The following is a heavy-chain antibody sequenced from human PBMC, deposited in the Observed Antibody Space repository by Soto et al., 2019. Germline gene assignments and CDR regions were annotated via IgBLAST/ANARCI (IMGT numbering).Heavy chain of an antibody. CDR3: AKEVVGSKAARDWYFDL. V-gene: IGHV3-9*01. CDR2: ISWNSGSI. J-gene: IGHJ2*01. CDR1: GFTFGDYA. D-gene: IGHD6-6*01. Sequence: EVQLVESGGGLVQPGRSLRLSCAASGFTFGDYAMHWVRQAPGKGLEWVSGISWNSGSIDYADSVKGRFTISRDNAKNSLYLQMNSLRAEDTALYYCAKEVVGSKAARDWYFDLWGRGTLVTVSS.